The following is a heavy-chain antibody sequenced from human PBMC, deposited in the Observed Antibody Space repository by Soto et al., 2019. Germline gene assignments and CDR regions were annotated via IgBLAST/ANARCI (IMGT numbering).Heavy chain of an antibody. V-gene: IGHV6-1*01. CDR2: TYYRSKWYN. J-gene: IGHJ6*02. CDR3: ARENFWSGYPYYYYGMDV. D-gene: IGHD3-3*01. CDR1: GDSVSSNSAA. Sequence: PSQTLSLTCAISGDSVSSNSAAWNWIRQSPSRGLEWLGRTYYRSKWYNDYAVSVKSRITINPDTSKNQFSLQLNSVTPEDTAAYYCARENFWSGYPYYYYGMDVWGQGTTVTVSS.